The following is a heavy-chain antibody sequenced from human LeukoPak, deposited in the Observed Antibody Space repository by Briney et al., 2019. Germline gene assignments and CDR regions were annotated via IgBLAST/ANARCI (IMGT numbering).Heavy chain of an antibody. CDR2: ISSSSSTI. CDR3: ARDPSSAGITSDI. V-gene: IGHV3-48*04. D-gene: IGHD6-13*01. CDR1: GFIFSAYS. J-gene: IGHJ3*02. Sequence: GGSLRLSCAASGFIFSAYSMNWVRQAPGKGLEWVSYISSSSSTIYYADSVKGRLTISRDNAKNSLYLQMNSLRAEDTAVYYCARDPSSAGITSDIWGQGTMVTVSS.